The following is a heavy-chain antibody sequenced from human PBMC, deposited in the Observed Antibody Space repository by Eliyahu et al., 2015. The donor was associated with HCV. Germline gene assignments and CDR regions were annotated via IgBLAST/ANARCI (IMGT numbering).Heavy chain of an antibody. V-gene: IGHV4-39*01. D-gene: IGHD4-17*01. CDR1: GGSFSSNNYY. CDR3: ARSLSADYADFDY. J-gene: IGHJ4*02. Sequence: QLQLQESGPGLVKPSETLSLTCTVSGGSFSSNNYYWGWIRQPPGKGLEWIGSFFFSGSTFYNPSLKSRVTISVDTSKNQFSLKLSSVTAADTGVYYCARSLSADYADFDYWGQGTLVTVSS. CDR2: FFFSGST.